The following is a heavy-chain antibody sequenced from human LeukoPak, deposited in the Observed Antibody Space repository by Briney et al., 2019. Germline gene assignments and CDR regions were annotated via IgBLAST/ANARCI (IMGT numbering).Heavy chain of an antibody. V-gene: IGHV3-21*01. Sequence: SGGSLRLSCAASGFTFSSYSMNWVRQAPGKGLEWVSSISSSSSYIYYADSVKGRFTISRDNAKNSLYLQMNSLRAEDTAVYYCARDSRYSSGRGYYFDYWGQGTLVTVSS. D-gene: IGHD6-19*01. CDR1: GFTFSSYS. J-gene: IGHJ4*02. CDR2: ISSSSSYI. CDR3: ARDSRYSSGRGYYFDY.